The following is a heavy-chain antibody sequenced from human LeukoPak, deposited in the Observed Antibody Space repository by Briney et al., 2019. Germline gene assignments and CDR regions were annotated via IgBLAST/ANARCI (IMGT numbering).Heavy chain of an antibody. V-gene: IGHV4-34*01. Sequence: SETLSLTCAVYGGSFNTYYWSWMRQPPGKGLEWIGEITHSGSTNYNPSLKRLVTISSDTSKNQFSLKLTSVTPADPPVYYCARVTRFNEFGELWFDYWGQGTLLTVSS. J-gene: IGHJ4*02. D-gene: IGHD3-10*01. CDR2: ITHSGST. CDR1: GGSFNTYY. CDR3: ARVTRFNEFGELWFDY.